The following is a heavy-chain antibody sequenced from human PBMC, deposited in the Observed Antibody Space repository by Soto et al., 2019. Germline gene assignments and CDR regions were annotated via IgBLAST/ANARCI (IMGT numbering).Heavy chain of an antibody. CDR1: GFTFSSYG. J-gene: IGHJ3*02. Sequence: GGSLRLSCAASGFTFSSYGMHWVRQAPGKGLEWVAVISYDGSNKYYADSVKGRFTISRDNSKNTLYLQMNSLRAEDTAVYYCAKSQHYEDIVVVPAAGDAFDIWGQGTMVTVSS. V-gene: IGHV3-30*18. D-gene: IGHD2-2*01. CDR3: AKSQHYEDIVVVPAAGDAFDI. CDR2: ISYDGSNK.